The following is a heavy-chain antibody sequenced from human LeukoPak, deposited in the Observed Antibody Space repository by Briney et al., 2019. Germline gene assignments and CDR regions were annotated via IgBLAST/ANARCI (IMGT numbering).Heavy chain of an antibody. V-gene: IGHV3-21*01. CDR2: ITSNGSQT. D-gene: IGHD6-13*01. CDR3: TRAIRATGTDS. Sequence: GGSPRLSCVGSGFTFSRSSMNWVRQAPGKGLEWVSPITSNGSQTHYADALKGRFIISRDNVKNSLYLQMSSLGAEDTAVYYCTRAIRATGTDSWGQGTLVTVSS. J-gene: IGHJ5*01. CDR1: GFTFSRSS.